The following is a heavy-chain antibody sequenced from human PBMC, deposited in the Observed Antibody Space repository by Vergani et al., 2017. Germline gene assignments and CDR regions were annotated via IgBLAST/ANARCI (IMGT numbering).Heavy chain of an antibody. V-gene: IGHV3-48*03. J-gene: IGHJ4*02. CDR2: ISSSSSTR. CDR1: GFTFADYD. D-gene: IGHD3/OR15-3a*01. CDR3: AREPPRHRKTRPALGLSDIDGDY. Sequence: EVQLVESGGGLVQPGRSLRLSCTASGFTFADYDMHWVRHAPGKGLEWVSYISSSSSTRYYADSVKGRFTISRDNAKNSLYLQMNSLRSEDTAVYYCAREPPRHRKTRPALGLSDIDGDYWGQGTLVTVSS.